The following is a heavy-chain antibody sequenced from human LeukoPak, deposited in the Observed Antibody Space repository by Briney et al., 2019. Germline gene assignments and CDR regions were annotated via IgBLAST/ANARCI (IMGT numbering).Heavy chain of an antibody. D-gene: IGHD5-24*01. V-gene: IGHV1-58*02. J-gene: IGHJ4*02. Sequence: SVKVSCKASGFTFTNSAMQWVRQARGQRLEWIGWIVGASGNTRYAQKFQERVTITRDMSTSTAYMELSSLSPEDTAVYYCAAAPIEMQQRGFDYWGQGTLVTVSS. CDR2: IVGASGNT. CDR1: GFTFTNSA. CDR3: AAAPIEMQQRGFDY.